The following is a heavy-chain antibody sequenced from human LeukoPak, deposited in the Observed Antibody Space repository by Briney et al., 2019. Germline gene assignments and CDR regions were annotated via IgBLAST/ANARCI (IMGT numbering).Heavy chain of an antibody. CDR1: GYTFTSYG. CDR3: AREVWGDCSGGSCYGLQDY. J-gene: IGHJ4*02. V-gene: IGHV1-18*01. D-gene: IGHD2-15*01. Sequence: ASVTVSCKASGYTFTSYGISWVRQAPGQGLEWMGWISAYNGNTNYAQKLQGRVTMTTDTSTSTAYMELRSLRSDDTAVYYCAREVWGDCSGGSCYGLQDYWGQGTLVTVSS. CDR2: ISAYNGNT.